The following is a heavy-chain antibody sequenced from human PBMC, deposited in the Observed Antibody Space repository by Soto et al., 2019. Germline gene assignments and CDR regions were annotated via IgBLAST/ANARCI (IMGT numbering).Heavy chain of an antibody. CDR2: VYYSGGA. V-gene: IGHV4-39*01. CDR1: GVSIHNSHSF. D-gene: IGHD2-15*01. Sequence: SETLSLTCAISGVSIHNSHSFWGWIRQPPGKGLEFIGSVYYSGGANYNPSLKSRVTVSIDTSNNQFSLRVNSVTAADTAVYYCGRVVEGATRHTDFDSWGQGILVTVSS. J-gene: IGHJ5*01. CDR3: GRVVEGATRHTDFDS.